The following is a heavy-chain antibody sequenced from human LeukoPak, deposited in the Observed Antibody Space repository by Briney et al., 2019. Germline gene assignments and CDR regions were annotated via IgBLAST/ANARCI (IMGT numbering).Heavy chain of an antibody. J-gene: IGHJ5*02. CDR3: ARDSYLGYSNYGWFDP. Sequence: ASVKVSCKASGYTFTSYGISWVRQAPGQGLEWMRWISAYNGNTNYAQKLQGRVTMTTDTSTSTTYMELRSLRSDDTAVYYCARDSYLGYSNYGWFDPWGQGTLVTVSS. CDR2: ISAYNGNT. V-gene: IGHV1-18*01. CDR1: GYTFTSYG. D-gene: IGHD4-11*01.